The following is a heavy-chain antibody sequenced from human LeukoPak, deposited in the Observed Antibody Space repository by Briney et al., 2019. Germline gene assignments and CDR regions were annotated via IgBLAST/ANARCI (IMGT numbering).Heavy chain of an antibody. J-gene: IGHJ4*02. CDR2: IYSGGRT. CDR1: GFAVSSNF. V-gene: IGHV3-66*01. CDR3: AYGGREPYYFDY. D-gene: IGHD3-16*01. Sequence: GGSLRLSCAASGFAVSSNFMSWDRQAPGKGLEWVSVIYSGGRTYYADSVKGRFTISRDNSKSTLYLQMSSLRAEDTALYYCAYGGREPYYFDYWGQGTQVTVSS.